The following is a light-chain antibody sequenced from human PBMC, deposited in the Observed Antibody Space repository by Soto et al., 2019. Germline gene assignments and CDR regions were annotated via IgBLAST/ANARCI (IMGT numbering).Light chain of an antibody. J-gene: IGLJ1*01. V-gene: IGLV2-14*01. CDR2: EVS. CDR3: SSHGGINPFYV. Sequence: QSALTQPASVSGSPGQSITISCTGTSSDVGRYDYVSWYQQHPGKAPKLIIHEVSDRPSGVSSRFSGSKSGNTASLTISGLQAEDEADYYCSSHGGINPFYVFGSGTKLTVL. CDR1: SSDVGRYDY.